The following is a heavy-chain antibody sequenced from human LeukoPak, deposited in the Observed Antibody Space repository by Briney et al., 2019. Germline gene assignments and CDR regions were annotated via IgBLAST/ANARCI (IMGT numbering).Heavy chain of an antibody. D-gene: IGHD3-10*01. J-gene: IGHJ4*02. V-gene: IGHV3-23*01. Sequence: GGSLRLSCTVSGFTVSSNSMSWVRQAPGKGLEWVSGISPSGDITYYADSVKGRFTISRDNSKNTLYLEVISLTAEDTAVYCAKDDAWLRFGEWSQGTLVTVSS. CDR2: ISPSGDIT. CDR1: GFTVSSNS. CDR3: AKDDAWLRFGE.